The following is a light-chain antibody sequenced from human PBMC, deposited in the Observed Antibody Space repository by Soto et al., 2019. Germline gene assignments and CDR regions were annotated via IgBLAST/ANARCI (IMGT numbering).Light chain of an antibody. CDR3: TSFAPGRIYV. J-gene: IGLJ1*01. CDR1: SSDIGAYDY. V-gene: IGLV2-14*03. CDR2: EVS. Sequence: QSALTQPASVSGSPGQSITISCSGTSSDIGAYDYVSCYQQPPGRAPNLIIYEVSHRFSGLSYRFSGSKSGNTASLTISGLQAEDEGDYYCTSFAPGRIYVFGSGTKVTVL.